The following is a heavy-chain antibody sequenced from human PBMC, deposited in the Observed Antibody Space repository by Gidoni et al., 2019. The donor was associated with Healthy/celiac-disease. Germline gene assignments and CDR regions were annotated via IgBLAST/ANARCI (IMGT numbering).Heavy chain of an antibody. CDR3: GRQEWYSSGWFDGFDI. Sequence: QVQLQASGPGVVKPSETLSLTCTVSGGSISSSRHYWGWIRQPPGKGLEWIGSIYYSGSTYYNPSLKSRVTISVDTSKNQFSLKLSSVTAADTAMYCCGRQEWYSSGWFDGFDIWGQGTMVTVSS. D-gene: IGHD6-19*01. CDR1: GGSISSSRHY. V-gene: IGHV4-39*01. J-gene: IGHJ3*02. CDR2: IYYSGST.